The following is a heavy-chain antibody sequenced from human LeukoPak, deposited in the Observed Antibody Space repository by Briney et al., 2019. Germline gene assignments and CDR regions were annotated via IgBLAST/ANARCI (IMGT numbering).Heavy chain of an antibody. V-gene: IGHV3-30*02. D-gene: IGHD6-13*01. CDR1: GFTFSSYG. Sequence: GGSLRLSYAASGFTFSSYGMHWVRQAPGKGLEWVAFIRYDGSNKYYADSVKGRFTISRDNSKNTLYLQMNSLRAEDTAVYYCAKDLSIGIAAAGPFDYWGQGTLVTVSS. J-gene: IGHJ4*02. CDR2: IRYDGSNK. CDR3: AKDLSIGIAAAGPFDY.